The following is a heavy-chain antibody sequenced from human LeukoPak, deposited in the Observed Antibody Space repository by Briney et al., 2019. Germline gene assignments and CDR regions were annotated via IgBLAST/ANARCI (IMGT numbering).Heavy chain of an antibody. D-gene: IGHD3/OR15-3a*01. Sequence: NTGGSLRLSCAASRFTFSSYSMNWVRQAPGKGLEWVSSISSSSSYIYYAISVKGRFTISRDDTKNTVYLQMNSLRAEDTAVYFCAREYRARTGSLDYWGQGTLVTVSS. CDR1: RFTFSSYS. CDR3: AREYRARTGSLDY. CDR2: ISSSSSYI. V-gene: IGHV3-21*01. J-gene: IGHJ4*02.